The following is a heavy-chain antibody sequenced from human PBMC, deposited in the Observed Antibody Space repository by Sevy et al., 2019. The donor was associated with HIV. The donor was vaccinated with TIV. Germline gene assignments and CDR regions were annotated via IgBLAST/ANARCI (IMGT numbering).Heavy chain of an antibody. Sequence: SETLSLTCAVYGGSLSGYYWSWIRQPPGKGLEWIGEIMPSGITNYNPSLKSRVSISIDTSKNQSSLKVNSVTAADTAIYYCARGQWEHPFWGQGTQVTVSS. CDR1: GGSLSGYY. V-gene: IGHV4-34*01. CDR2: IMPSGIT. CDR3: ARGQWEHPF. J-gene: IGHJ4*02. D-gene: IGHD1-26*01.